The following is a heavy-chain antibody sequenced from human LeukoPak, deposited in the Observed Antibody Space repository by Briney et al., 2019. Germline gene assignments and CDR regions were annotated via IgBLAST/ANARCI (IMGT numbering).Heavy chain of an antibody. J-gene: IGHJ4*02. CDR3: ARAGDSRGYSDS. Sequence: PSETLPLTCTVSGGSISSYYWNWIRQPPGKGLEWIGYGSYSGSTDYNPSLKSRVTISVDTSKNQFSLKLSSVTAADTAVYYCARAGDSRGYSDSWGQGTLATVSS. CDR2: GSYSGST. V-gene: IGHV4-59*12. CDR1: GGSISSYY. D-gene: IGHD3-22*01.